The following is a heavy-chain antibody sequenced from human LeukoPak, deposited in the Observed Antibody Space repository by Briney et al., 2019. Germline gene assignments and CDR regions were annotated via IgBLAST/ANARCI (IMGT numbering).Heavy chain of an antibody. J-gene: IGHJ3*02. CDR2: IYPRDSET. D-gene: IGHD4-11*01. V-gene: IGHV5-51*01. CDR1: GYSLISSW. CDR3: ARPMTTRLSAFDI. Sequence: GESLKISCQGSGYSLISSWIGWVRQMPGKGLEWMGIIYPRDSETRYSPSFQGQVTISADKSISTAYLQWSSLKASDTAMYYCARPMTTRLSAFDIWGQGTLVTVSS.